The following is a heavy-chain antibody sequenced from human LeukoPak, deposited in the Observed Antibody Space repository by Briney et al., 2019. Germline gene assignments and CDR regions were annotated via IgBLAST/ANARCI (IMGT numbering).Heavy chain of an antibody. Sequence: ASXXVSCKASGGTFNSYAISWVRQAPGEGREWMGGIIPIFSTANYAQKFQGRVTITADESTSTAYMQLSSLRSEDTAVYYCARGTDFWSANYYYYIDVWGKGTTVTVSS. V-gene: IGHV1-69*13. D-gene: IGHD3-3*01. CDR2: IIPIFSTA. CDR3: ARGTDFWSANYYYYIDV. CDR1: GGTFNSYA. J-gene: IGHJ6*03.